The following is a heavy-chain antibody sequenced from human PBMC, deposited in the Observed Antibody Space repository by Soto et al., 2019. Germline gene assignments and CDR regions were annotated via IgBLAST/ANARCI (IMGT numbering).Heavy chain of an antibody. CDR2: ISGSGGSR. CDR1: GFTFSSYA. J-gene: IGHJ4*02. Sequence: PGGSLRLSCAASGFTFSSYAMNWVRQAPGKGLEWVSGISGSGGSRYYADSVKGRFTISRDNSKNTLYVQMNSLRAEDTVVYYCAKDTIEVVPAIFDYWGQGALVTVSS. D-gene: IGHD2-2*01. V-gene: IGHV3-23*01. CDR3: AKDTIEVVPAIFDY.